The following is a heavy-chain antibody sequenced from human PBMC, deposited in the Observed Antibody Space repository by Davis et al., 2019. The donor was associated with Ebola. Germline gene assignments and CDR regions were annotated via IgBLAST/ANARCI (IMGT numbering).Heavy chain of an antibody. CDR3: ARNRRYYGGLQYDFDY. J-gene: IGHJ4*02. CDR1: GGSISSSSYY. Sequence: SETLSLTCTVSGGSISSSSYYWGWIRQPPGKGLEWIGSIYYSGSTYYNPSLKSRVTISVDTSKNQFSLKLSSVTAADTAVYYCARNRRYYGGLQYDFDYWGQGTLVTVSS. V-gene: IGHV4-39*07. D-gene: IGHD4-23*01. CDR2: IYYSGST.